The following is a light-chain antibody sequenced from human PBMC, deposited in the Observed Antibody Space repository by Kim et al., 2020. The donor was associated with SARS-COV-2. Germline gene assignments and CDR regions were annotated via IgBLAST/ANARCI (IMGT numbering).Light chain of an antibody. V-gene: IGLV6-57*03. Sequence: KTVTISCTRSSGSIASNDVQWYQQRPGSAPTTVIYEDNQRPSGVPDRFSGSIDSSSNSASLTISGLKTEDEADYYCQSYDSSNYVVFGGGTQLTVL. CDR1: SGSIASND. CDR2: EDN. CDR3: QSYDSSNYVV. J-gene: IGLJ2*01.